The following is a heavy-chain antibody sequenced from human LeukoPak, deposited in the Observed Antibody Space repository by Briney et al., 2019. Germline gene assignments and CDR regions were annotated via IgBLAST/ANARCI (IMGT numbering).Heavy chain of an antibody. CDR2: IYTSGST. Sequence: SETLSLTCIVSGGSISSYYWSWIRQPAGKGLEWIGRIYTSGSTNYNPSLKSRVTMSVDTSKNQFSLKLSSVTAADTAVYYCAREIPLYYDSSGVDPWGQGTLVTVSS. J-gene: IGHJ5*02. V-gene: IGHV4-4*07. D-gene: IGHD3-22*01. CDR3: AREIPLYYDSSGVDP. CDR1: GGSISSYY.